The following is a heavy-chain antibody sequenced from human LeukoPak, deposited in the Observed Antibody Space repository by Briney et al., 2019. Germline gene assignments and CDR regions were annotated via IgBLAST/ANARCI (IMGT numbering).Heavy chain of an antibody. J-gene: IGHJ4*02. CDR3: AKDPPGLLSRGMDY. CDR2: ISGSDGST. Sequence: GGSLRLSCAASGFTYSTYAMSWVRQAPGKGLEWVSSISGSDGSTYYADSVKGRFTISRDNSKNTLFPQMNSLRAEDTAVYYCAKDPPGLLSRGMDYWGQGTLVTVSS. V-gene: IGHV3-23*01. D-gene: IGHD2-21*01. CDR1: GFTYSTYA.